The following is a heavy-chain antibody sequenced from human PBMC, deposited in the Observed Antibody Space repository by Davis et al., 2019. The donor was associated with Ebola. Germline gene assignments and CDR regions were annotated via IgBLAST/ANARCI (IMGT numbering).Heavy chain of an antibody. CDR1: GFTVSSNY. Sequence: GESLKISCAASGFTVSSNYMSWVRQAPGQGLEWVSVIYNAGNTYYADSVKGRFTISRDNSKNTLYLQMNSLRVEDTATYYCVKRTSGSSGWDYWGQGTLVTVSS. J-gene: IGHJ4*02. CDR2: IYNAGNT. CDR3: VKRTSGSSGWDY. V-gene: IGHV3-53*01. D-gene: IGHD6-6*01.